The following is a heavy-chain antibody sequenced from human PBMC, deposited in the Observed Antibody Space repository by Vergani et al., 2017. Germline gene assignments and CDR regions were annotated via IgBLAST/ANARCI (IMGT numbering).Heavy chain of an antibody. V-gene: IGHV4-61*02. J-gene: IGHJ4*02. CDR1: GGSINSHNYY. CDR2: IHTSGST. CDR3: ARGSCLGGSCYKPLFDY. Sequence: QVQLQESGPGLVKPSQTLSLTCTVSGGSINSHNYYWSWIRQPAGKGLEWIGRIHTSGSTNYNPSLKSRVPMSEDTSKNQFSLNLTAGTAADTAVYFCARGSCLGGSCYKPLFDYWGQGILVTVSS. D-gene: IGHD2-15*01.